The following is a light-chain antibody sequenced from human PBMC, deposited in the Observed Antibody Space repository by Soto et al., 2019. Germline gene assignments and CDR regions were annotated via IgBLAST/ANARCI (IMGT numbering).Light chain of an antibody. V-gene: IGKV1-5*01. Sequence: DLQMTQSPFTPSSSVGDRVTLTCRASQSISSWLAWYQQKPGKPPKLLIYDASSLESGVPSRFSGSGSGTEFTLTISSLEPDDFATYYCQQYDTYWSFGQGTKVDIK. CDR2: DAS. CDR1: QSISSW. CDR3: QQYDTYWS. J-gene: IGKJ1*01.